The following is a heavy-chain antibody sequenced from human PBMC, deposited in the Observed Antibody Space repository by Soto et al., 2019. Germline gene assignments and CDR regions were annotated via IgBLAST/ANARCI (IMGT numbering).Heavy chain of an antibody. CDR1: GGSVNSTNYN. CDR3: GRVVIAATPHRDVDY. V-gene: IGHV4-39*01. CDR2: IYNTAST. D-gene: IGHD2-15*01. Sequence: SETLSLTCTVCGGSVNSTNYNWGWIRQPPGKGLEWIGSIYNTASTYYNPSLKSRVTISVETSRNQFSLNLSSVTAADTAIYYCGRVVIAATPHRDVDYWGQGTLVTVSS. J-gene: IGHJ4*02.